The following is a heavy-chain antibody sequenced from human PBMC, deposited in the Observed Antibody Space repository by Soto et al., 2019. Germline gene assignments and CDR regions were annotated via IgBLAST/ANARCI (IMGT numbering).Heavy chain of an antibody. CDR3: TTAGGSYFSYYYYGMYV. Sequence: GGSLRLSCAASGFTFSNSWMNWVRQAPGKGLEWVGRIKSKTDGGTTDYAAPVKGRFTISRDDSKNTLYLQMNSLKTEDTAVYYCTTAGGSYFSYYYYGMYVWGQGTTVTVSS. D-gene: IGHD1-26*01. CDR2: IKSKTDGGTT. J-gene: IGHJ6*02. CDR1: GFTFSNSW. V-gene: IGHV3-15*07.